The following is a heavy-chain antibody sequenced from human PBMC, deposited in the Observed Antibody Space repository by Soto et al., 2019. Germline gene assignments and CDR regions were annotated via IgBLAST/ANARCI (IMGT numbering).Heavy chain of an antibody. V-gene: IGHV4-34*01. D-gene: IGHD3-10*01. Sequence: SEPLSLTCVINCGPPRGNYWSWIRLPTGKGLEWIGEINHSGSTNYNPSLKSRVTISVDTSKNQFSLKLSSVTAADTAVYYCARVPTMVRGVISGDDYFDYWGQGTLVTVS. CDR3: ARVPTMVRGVISGDDYFDY. CDR1: CGPPRGNY. J-gene: IGHJ4*02. CDR2: INHSGST.